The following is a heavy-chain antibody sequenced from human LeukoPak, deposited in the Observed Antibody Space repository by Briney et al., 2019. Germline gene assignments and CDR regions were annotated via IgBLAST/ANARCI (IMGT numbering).Heavy chain of an antibody. CDR2: ISYDGSNK. D-gene: IGHD3-22*01. CDR3: AKEAFDSSGSSDY. Sequence: PGGSLRLSCAASGFTFSNYGMHWVRQAPGKGLEWVAVISYDGSNKYYADSVKGRFTISRDNSKNTLYLQVNSLRAEDTAVYYCAKEAFDSSGSSDYWGQGTLVTVSS. J-gene: IGHJ4*02. V-gene: IGHV3-30*18. CDR1: GFTFSNYG.